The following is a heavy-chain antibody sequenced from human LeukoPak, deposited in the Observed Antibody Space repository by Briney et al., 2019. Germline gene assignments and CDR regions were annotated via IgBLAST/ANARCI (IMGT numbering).Heavy chain of an antibody. J-gene: IGHJ2*01. Sequence: SETLSLTCTVSGGSISTYYWSWIRHPPGKGLEWIGYVYYSGTTNYKYKSSLKRRVTISVDTSKNQFSLRLSSVTAADTAVYYCARSDRDLWYFDLWGRGTLVTVSS. CDR2: VYYSGTT. CDR3: ARSDRDLWYFDL. V-gene: IGHV4-59*01. CDR1: GGSISTYY.